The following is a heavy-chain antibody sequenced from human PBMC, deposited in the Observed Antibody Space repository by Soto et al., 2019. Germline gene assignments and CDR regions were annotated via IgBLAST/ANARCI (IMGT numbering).Heavy chain of an antibody. CDR3: ARLSRPNYYDTSGFFKDNWFDP. CDR2: IIPIVETP. Sequence: QVQLVQSGAEVKKPGSSMKVSCKASGGTFNSYDINWVRQAPGQGLEWMGGIIPIVETPKYAQKFQGRVTITADESTNTVYMELSSLRSEDTAMYYCARLSRPNYYDTSGFFKDNWFDPWGQGTLGTVSS. J-gene: IGHJ5*02. CDR1: GGTFNSYD. V-gene: IGHV1-69*01. D-gene: IGHD3-22*01.